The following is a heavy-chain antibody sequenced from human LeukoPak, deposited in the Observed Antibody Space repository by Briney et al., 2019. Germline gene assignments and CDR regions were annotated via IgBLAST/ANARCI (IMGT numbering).Heavy chain of an antibody. CDR2: INHSGST. V-gene: IGHV4-34*01. Sequence: TSSETLSLTCAVYGGSFSGYYWSWIRQPPGKGLEWIGEINHSGSTNYNPSLKSRVTISVDTSKTQFSLKLSSVTAADTAVYYCARGARWLRTDKKFDYWGQGTLVTVSS. J-gene: IGHJ4*02. CDR3: ARGARWLRTDKKFDY. D-gene: IGHD5-12*01. CDR1: GGSFSGYY.